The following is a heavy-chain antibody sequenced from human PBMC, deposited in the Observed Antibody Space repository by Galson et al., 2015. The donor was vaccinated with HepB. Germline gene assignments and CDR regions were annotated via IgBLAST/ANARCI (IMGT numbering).Heavy chain of an antibody. Sequence: CAISEDSVSSNSAAWNWIRQSPSRGLEWLGRTYYRSKWYNDYAVSVKSRITINPDTSKNQFSLQLNSVTAADTAVYYCARDTRVPNKGYFQHWGQGTLVTVSS. CDR3: ARDTRVPNKGYFQH. J-gene: IGHJ1*01. V-gene: IGHV6-1*01. D-gene: IGHD1/OR15-1a*01. CDR1: EDSVSSNSAA. CDR2: TYYRSKWYN.